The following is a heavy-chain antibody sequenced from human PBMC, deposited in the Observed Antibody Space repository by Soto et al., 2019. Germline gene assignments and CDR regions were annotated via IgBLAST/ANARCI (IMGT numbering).Heavy chain of an antibody. CDR2: IIPLFGTT. CDR3: AAELGFGKLSVV. Sequence: QVQVVQSGVEVRRPGSSVKGSCKASGDTFKHCVISWVRQAPGQGLEWMGGIIPLFGTTDFAQRFQGRLTITTDEATTTAYMEMSRLSSEDTATYYCAAELGFGKLSVVWGQGTTVIVS. D-gene: IGHD3-10*01. J-gene: IGHJ6*02. V-gene: IGHV1-69*01. CDR1: GDTFKHCV.